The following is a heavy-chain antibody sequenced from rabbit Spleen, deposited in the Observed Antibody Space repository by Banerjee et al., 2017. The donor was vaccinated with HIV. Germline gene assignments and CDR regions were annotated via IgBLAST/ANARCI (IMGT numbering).Heavy chain of an antibody. Sequence: QSLEESGGDLVKPEGSLTLTCKASRFSFSSSDYICWVRQAPGKGLEWISCIAGSSSGFTYYASWAKGRFTISKISSTVTLQMTSLTAADTATYFCARGGTAGYGYDLWGPGTLVTVS. J-gene: IGHJ4*01. D-gene: IGHD6-1*01. CDR2: IAGSSSGFT. CDR1: RFSFSSSDY. CDR3: ARGGTAGYGYDL. V-gene: IGHV1S40*01.